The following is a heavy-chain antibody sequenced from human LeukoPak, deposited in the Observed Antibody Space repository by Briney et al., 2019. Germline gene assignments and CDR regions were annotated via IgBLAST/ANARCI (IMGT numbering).Heavy chain of an antibody. CDR2: ISGGGEST. CDR3: ARRSGRRYEY. V-gene: IGHV3-48*03. D-gene: IGHD5-24*01. J-gene: IGHJ4*02. Sequence: PGGSLRLSRAASGFTFRSYEMNWVRHAPGRGLEWVSHISGGGESTVYPDAVKGRFTISRDNAKNSLYPQMNSLRVEDTGVYYCARRSGRRYEYWGQGVLVTVSP. CDR1: GFTFRSYE.